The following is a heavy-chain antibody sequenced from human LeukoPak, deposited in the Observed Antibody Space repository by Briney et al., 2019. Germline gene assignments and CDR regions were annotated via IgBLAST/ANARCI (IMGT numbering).Heavy chain of an antibody. V-gene: IGHV1-18*01. Sequence: ASVNVSCKASGYTFTSYGISWVRQAPGQGLEWMGWISAHNGNTNYAQKLQGRVTMTTDTSTSTAYMELRSLRSDDTAVYYCARDRWIQLWLHTNNAFDIWGQGTMVTVSS. J-gene: IGHJ3*02. CDR2: ISAHNGNT. CDR1: GYTFTSYG. CDR3: ARDRWIQLWLHTNNAFDI. D-gene: IGHD5-18*01.